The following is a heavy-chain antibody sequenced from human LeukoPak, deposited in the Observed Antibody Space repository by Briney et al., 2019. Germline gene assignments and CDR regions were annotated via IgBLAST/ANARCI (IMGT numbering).Heavy chain of an antibody. J-gene: IGHJ4*02. V-gene: IGHV3-7*01. CDR2: INQDQNEI. CDR3: ARDYGGRIAAAGTSVYYFDY. D-gene: IGHD6-13*01. Sequence: GGSLRLSCAASGFTFSSYWMTWVRQAPGKGLEWVASINQDQNEIHYVDSVRGRFTISRDNAKNSLYLQMNSLTAEDTALYYCARDYGGRIAAAGTSVYYFDYWGQGTLVTVSS. CDR1: GFTFSSYW.